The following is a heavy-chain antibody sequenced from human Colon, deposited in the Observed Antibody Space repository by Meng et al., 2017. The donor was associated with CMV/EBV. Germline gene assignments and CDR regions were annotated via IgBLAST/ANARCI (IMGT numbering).Heavy chain of an antibody. CDR2: FVPTFAIL. Sequence: WLRPPPRQRLEWIVGFVPTFAILRYAQMFHGRVSITTDESASTIALELRSLRSADTAVYYCASVERGYCSSNSCYNSYLHHWGQGTLVTVSS. J-gene: IGHJ1*01. CDR3: ASVERGYCSSNSCYNSYLHH. V-gene: IGHV1-69*05. D-gene: IGHD2-2*01.